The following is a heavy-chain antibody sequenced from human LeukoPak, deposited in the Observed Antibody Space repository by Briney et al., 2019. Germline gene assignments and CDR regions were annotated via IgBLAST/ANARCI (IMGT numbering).Heavy chain of an antibody. CDR2: IYYSGST. CDR1: GGSISSYY. V-gene: IGHV4-59*01. J-gene: IGHJ3*02. CDR3: ARDPPYYYDSSGDVGAFDI. D-gene: IGHD3-22*01. Sequence: SETLSLTCTVSGGSISSYYWSWIRQPPGKGLEWIGYIYYSGSTNYNPSLKSRVTISVDTSKNQFSLKLSSVTAADTAVYYCARDPPYYYDSSGDVGAFDIWGQGTMVTVST.